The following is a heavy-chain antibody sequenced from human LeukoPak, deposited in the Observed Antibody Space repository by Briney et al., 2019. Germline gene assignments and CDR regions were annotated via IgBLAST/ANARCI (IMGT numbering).Heavy chain of an antibody. CDR2: ISYDGSNK. CDR3: ARPRSSYYYGSGSYYNY. CDR1: GFTFSSYA. Sequence: GGSLRLSCAASGFTFSSYAMHWVRQAPGKGLEWVAVISYDGSNKYYADSVKGRFTISRDNSKNTLYLQMNSLRAEDTAVYYCARPRSSYYYGSGSYYNYWGQGTLVTVSS. J-gene: IGHJ4*02. V-gene: IGHV3-30*04. D-gene: IGHD3-10*01.